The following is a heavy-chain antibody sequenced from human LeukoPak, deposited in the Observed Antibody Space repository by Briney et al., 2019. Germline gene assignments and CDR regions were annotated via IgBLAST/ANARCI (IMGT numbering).Heavy chain of an antibody. CDR1: GGTFSSYA. J-gene: IGHJ4*02. V-gene: IGHV1-69*05. Sequence: SVKVSCKASGGTFSSYAISWVRQSPGQGLEWMGGIIPIFGTANYAQKFQGRVTITTDESTSTAYMELSSLRSEDTAVYYCARGPYSSSWSYFDYWGQGTLVTVSS. CDR3: ARGPYSSSWSYFDY. D-gene: IGHD6-13*01. CDR2: IIPIFGTA.